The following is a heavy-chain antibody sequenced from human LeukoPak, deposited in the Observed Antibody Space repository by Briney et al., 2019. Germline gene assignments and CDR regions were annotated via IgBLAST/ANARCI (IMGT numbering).Heavy chain of an antibody. Sequence: SETLSLTCTVSGGSISSTSYYWGWIRQPPGKGLEWIGTIFYRGSTYYNPSLKSRVTISVDTDNNQFSLRLSSVTAADTAVYYCAILGTGGSWGQGTLVTVSS. CDR1: GGSISSTSYY. CDR2: IFYRGST. CDR3: AILGTGGS. V-gene: IGHV4-39*01. D-gene: IGHD3-10*01. J-gene: IGHJ5*02.